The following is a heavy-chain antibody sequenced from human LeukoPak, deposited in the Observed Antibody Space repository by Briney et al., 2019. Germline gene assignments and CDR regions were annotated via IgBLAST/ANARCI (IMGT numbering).Heavy chain of an antibody. CDR2: INPRSGST. CDR1: GYTFSMYY. D-gene: IGHD5-12*01. Sequence: ASVKVSCKASGYTFSMYYMHWVRQAPGQGLEWMGIINPRSGSTTYAQKFQGRLTMTRDMSTGTFYMELNSLKFEDTAVYYCAREQGGSFLFDYWGQGTVVTVSS. V-gene: IGHV1-46*01. CDR3: AREQGGSFLFDY. J-gene: IGHJ4*02.